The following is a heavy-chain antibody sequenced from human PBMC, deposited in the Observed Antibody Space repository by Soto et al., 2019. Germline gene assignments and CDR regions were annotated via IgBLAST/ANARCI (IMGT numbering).Heavy chain of an antibody. V-gene: IGHV1-69*06. CDR1: GGTFSSYA. CDR3: ARDNRYCSSTSCYPYYYGMDV. Sequence: QVQLVQSGAEVKKPGSSVKVSCKASGGTFSSYAISWVRQAPGQGLEWMGGIIPIFGTANYAQKFQGRVTITADKSTSTAYMELSSLRSEDTAVYYCARDNRYCSSTSCYPYYYGMDVWGQGTTVTVSS. CDR2: IIPIFGTA. J-gene: IGHJ6*02. D-gene: IGHD2-2*01.